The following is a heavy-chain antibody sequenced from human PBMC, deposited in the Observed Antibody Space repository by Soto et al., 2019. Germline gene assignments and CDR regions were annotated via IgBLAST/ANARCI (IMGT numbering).Heavy chain of an antibody. Sequence: SETLSLTCTVSGGSISSSSYYWGWIRQPPGKGLEWIGSIYYSGSTYYNPSLKSRVTISVDTSKNQFSLKLSSVTAADTAVYYCARSGDYGGYYYYYGMDVWGQGTTVTVSS. CDR3: ARSGDYGGYYYYYGMDV. J-gene: IGHJ6*02. V-gene: IGHV4-39*01. CDR2: IYYSGST. CDR1: GGSISSSSYY. D-gene: IGHD4-17*01.